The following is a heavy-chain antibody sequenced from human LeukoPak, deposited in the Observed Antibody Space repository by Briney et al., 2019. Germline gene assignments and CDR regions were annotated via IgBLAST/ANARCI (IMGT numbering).Heavy chain of an antibody. J-gene: IGHJ6*02. CDR2: IYYSGST. CDR1: GGSIGSSSYS. CDR3: LRHSSSHWISWFDV. V-gene: IGHV4-39*01. D-gene: IGHD6-13*01. Sequence: PSETLSLTCIVSGGSIGSSSYSWAWIRQPPGKGLEWIGSIYYSGSTNKNPSLRSRLTMSVDTSMDQCSLKLTSVTAADTALYYCLRHSSSHWISWFDVWGQGSTVTVSS.